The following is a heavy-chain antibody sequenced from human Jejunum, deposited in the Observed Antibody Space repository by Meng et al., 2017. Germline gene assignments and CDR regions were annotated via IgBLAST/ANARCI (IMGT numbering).Heavy chain of an antibody. CDR1: GASISSSNW. V-gene: IGHV4-4*02. CDR3: ARVDSSASFDY. CDR2: IYHRGNI. D-gene: IGHD6-6*01. J-gene: IGHJ4*02. Sequence: QVQLQESGPGLVKPSGTRPLTCAVSGASISSSNWWSWVRQSPGKGLEWIGEIYHRGNINYNPSLKSRVTISVDKSKNQFSLKLNSVTAADTAVYYCARVDSSASFDYWGQGTLVTVSS.